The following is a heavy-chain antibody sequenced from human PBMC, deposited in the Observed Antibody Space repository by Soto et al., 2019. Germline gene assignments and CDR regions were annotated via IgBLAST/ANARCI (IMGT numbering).Heavy chain of an antibody. CDR3: ARAYNWNDAYFDH. Sequence: EVQLVESGGGLTQPGGSLRLSCAASGFTVSSNYMNWVRQTPGKGLEWVSVIYSGGSTYYADSVKGRFTISRDNSKNTLYLQMNSLRAEDTAVYYCARAYNWNDAYFDHWGQGTLVTVSS. CDR2: IYSGGST. CDR1: GFTVSSNY. J-gene: IGHJ4*02. V-gene: IGHV3-53*01. D-gene: IGHD1-1*01.